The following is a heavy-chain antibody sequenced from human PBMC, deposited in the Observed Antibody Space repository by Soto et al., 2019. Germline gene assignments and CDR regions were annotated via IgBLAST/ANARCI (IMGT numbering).Heavy chain of an antibody. J-gene: IGHJ4*02. CDR1: GDIFATYA. D-gene: IGHD1-26*01. V-gene: IGHV1-69*01. CDR3: ARGLLVGHETVDY. CDR2: IKPAIGSA. Sequence: QVQVVQSGAEVKEPGSSVKVSCKASGDIFATYAINWVRQAPGQGLVWMGGIKPAIGSANYAPTFQGRLTITADDLTATAYMDLTSLTSEDTAVYYCARGLLVGHETVDYWGQGTLVTVSS.